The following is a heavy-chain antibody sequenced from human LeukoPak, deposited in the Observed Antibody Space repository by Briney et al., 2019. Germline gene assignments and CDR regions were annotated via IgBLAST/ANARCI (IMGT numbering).Heavy chain of an antibody. Sequence: GASVKVSCKASGYTFTNYGITWVRQAPGQGLEWMGWISAYNGNTNYAQKLQGRVTMTTDTSTSTAYMELRSLRSDDTAVYYCARDRTRDYGDYPLDYWGQGTLVTVSS. CDR2: ISAYNGNT. CDR1: GYTFTNYG. CDR3: ARDRTRDYGDYPLDY. V-gene: IGHV1-18*01. D-gene: IGHD4-17*01. J-gene: IGHJ4*02.